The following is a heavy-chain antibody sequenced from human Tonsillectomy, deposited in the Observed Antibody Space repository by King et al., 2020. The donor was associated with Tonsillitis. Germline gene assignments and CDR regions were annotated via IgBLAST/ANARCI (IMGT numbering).Heavy chain of an antibody. D-gene: IGHD5-18*01. CDR3: ARESGYSYGLYYYYYYMDV. CDR1: GGSFSGYY. V-gene: IGHV4-34*01. Sequence: VQLPQWGAGLLKPSETLSLTCAVYGGSFSGYYWSWIRQPPGKGLEWIGEINHSGSTNYNPSLKSRVTISVDTAKNQFSLTLSSVTAADTAVYYCARESGYSYGLYYYYYYMDVWGKGTTVTVSS. J-gene: IGHJ6*03. CDR2: INHSGST.